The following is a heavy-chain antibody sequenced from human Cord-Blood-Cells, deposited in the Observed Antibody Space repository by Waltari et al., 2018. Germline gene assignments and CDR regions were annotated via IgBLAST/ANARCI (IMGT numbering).Heavy chain of an antibody. CDR2: IIPIFGKA. J-gene: IGHJ6*02. Sequence: QVQLVQSGAEVKKPGSSVKVSCKASGGTFSSYALSWVRQAPAQGLEWMGGIIPIFGKANYAQKFQGRVTITADESTSTAYMELSSLRSEDTAVYYCGGEEGSGSYYYYYYGMDVWGQGTTVTVSS. V-gene: IGHV1-69*01. CDR1: GGTFSSYA. CDR3: GGEEGSGSYYYYYYGMDV. D-gene: IGHD3-10*01.